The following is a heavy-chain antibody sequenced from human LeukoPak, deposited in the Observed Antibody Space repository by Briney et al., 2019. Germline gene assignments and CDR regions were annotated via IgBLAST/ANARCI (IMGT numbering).Heavy chain of an antibody. CDR2: INPNSGGT. CDR3: ARRYRYYDFWSGDAFDI. V-gene: IGHV1-2*02. CDR1: GYTFTGYY. J-gene: IGHJ3*02. Sequence: ASVKVSCKASGYTFTGYYMHWVRQAPGQGLEWMGWINPNSGGTNYAQKFQGRVTMTRDTSISTAYMELSRLRSDDTAVYYYARRYRYYDFWSGDAFDIWGQGTMVTVSS. D-gene: IGHD3-3*01.